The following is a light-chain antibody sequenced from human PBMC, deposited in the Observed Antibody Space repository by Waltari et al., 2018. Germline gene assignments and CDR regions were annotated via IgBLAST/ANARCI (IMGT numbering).Light chain of an antibody. V-gene: IGLV2-14*01. CDR3: SSYTSSSTLVV. Sequence: QSALTQPASVSGSPGQSITISCTGPSSAVGVYNYVSWYQQHPGKAPKLMIYDVSNRPSGVSNRFSGSKSGNTASLTISGLQAEDEADYYCSSYTSSSTLVVFGGGTKLTVL. CDR1: SSAVGVYNY. J-gene: IGLJ2*01. CDR2: DVS.